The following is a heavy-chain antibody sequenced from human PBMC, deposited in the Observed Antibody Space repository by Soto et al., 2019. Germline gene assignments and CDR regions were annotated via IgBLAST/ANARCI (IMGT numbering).Heavy chain of an antibody. CDR1: GGVISNGDYH. CDR3: AREVGYDAPHGC. V-gene: IGHV4-30-4*01. J-gene: IGHJ4*02. Sequence: QVQLQESGPGLVKTSQTLSLICTVSGGVISNGDYHWRWIRQPPGKGLEWIGYTYPSGSTYYNASLRSRVTISIDAAKNQFSLKLNSVTAADTAVYYCAREVGYDAPHGCWGQGTLVTVSS. D-gene: IGHD5-12*01. CDR2: TYPSGST.